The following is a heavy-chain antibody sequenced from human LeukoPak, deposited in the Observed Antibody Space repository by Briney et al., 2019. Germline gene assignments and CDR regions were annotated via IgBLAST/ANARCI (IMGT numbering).Heavy chain of an antibody. V-gene: IGHV3-21*01. Sequence: GRSLRLSCAASGFTFSSYSMNWVRQAPGKGLEWVSSISSSSSYIYYADSVKGRFTISRDNAKNSLYLQMNSLRAEDTAVYYCARNPSNVLLWFGELLYGGPLDCWGQGTLVTVSS. D-gene: IGHD3-10*01. CDR2: ISSSSSYI. CDR3: ARNPSNVLLWFGELLYGGPLDC. J-gene: IGHJ4*02. CDR1: GFTFSSYS.